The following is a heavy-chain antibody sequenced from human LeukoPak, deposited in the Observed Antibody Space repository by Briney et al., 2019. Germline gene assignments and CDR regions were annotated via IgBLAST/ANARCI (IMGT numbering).Heavy chain of an antibody. CDR1: GFTFSSYW. J-gene: IGHJ4*02. D-gene: IGHD3-9*01. CDR2: INSDGSST. Sequence: GGSLRLSCAASGFTFSSYWMHWVRQAPGKRLVWVSRINSDGSSTSYADSVKGRFTISRDNAKNTLYLQMNSLRAEDTAVYYCARDRGYDILTGSFGYWGQGTLVTVSS. V-gene: IGHV3-74*01. CDR3: ARDRGYDILTGSFGY.